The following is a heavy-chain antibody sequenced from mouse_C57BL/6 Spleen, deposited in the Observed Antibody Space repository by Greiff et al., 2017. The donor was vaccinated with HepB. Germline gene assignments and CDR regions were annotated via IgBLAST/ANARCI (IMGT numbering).Heavy chain of an antibody. V-gene: IGHV5-6*01. CDR2: ISSGGSYT. Sequence: EVMLVESGGDLVKPGGSLKLSCAASGFTFSSYGMSWVRQTPDKRLEWVATISSGGSYTYYPDSVKGRFTISRDNAKNTLYLQMSSLKSEDTAMYYCARHGYDWFAYWGQGTLVTVSA. CDR1: GFTFSSYG. CDR3: ARHGYDWFAY. D-gene: IGHD2-2*01. J-gene: IGHJ3*01.